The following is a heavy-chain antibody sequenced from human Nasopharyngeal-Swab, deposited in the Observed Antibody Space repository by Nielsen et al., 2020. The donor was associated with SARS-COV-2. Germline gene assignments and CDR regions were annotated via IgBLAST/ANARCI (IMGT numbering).Heavy chain of an antibody. CDR2: IKSQTDGGTI. CDR3: TETGLWFGELES. D-gene: IGHD3-10*01. CDR1: GLSVNDAW. V-gene: IGHV3-15*01. J-gene: IGHJ5*02. Sequence: GESLKISCVASGLSVNDAWMTWVRQAPGRGLEWVGRIKSQTDGGTIDYAAPVKGRFIITRDDSKNTLYLQMNSLKIEDTALYYCTETGLWFGELESWGQGTLVTVSS.